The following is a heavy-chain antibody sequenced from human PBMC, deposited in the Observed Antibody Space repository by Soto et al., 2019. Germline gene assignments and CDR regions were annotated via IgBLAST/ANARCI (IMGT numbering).Heavy chain of an antibody. CDR3: ARHGVDYGDYASYYYYGMGV. V-gene: IGHV4-39*01. J-gene: IGHJ6*02. Sequence: QVQLQESGPGLVKPSETLSLTCTVSGGSISGGPYYWGWIRQPPGKGLEWIGFIYYSGSAYYNPSLKSRVTISIDTSKNQFSLKLTSVTAADTAVFYCARHGVDYGDYASYYYYGMGVWGRGTTVTVSS. CDR1: GGSISGGPYY. CDR2: IYYSGSA. D-gene: IGHD4-17*01.